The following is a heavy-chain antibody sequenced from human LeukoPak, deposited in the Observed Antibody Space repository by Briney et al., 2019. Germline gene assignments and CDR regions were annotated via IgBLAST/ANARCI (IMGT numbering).Heavy chain of an antibody. V-gene: IGHV4-34*01. CDR3: ARERKIRIAAAGLLDY. Sequence: SETLSLTCAVYGGSFSGYYWSWIRQPPGKGLEWIGSIYYSGSTNYNPSLKSRVTISVDTSKNQFSLKLSSVTAADTAVYYCARERKIRIAAAGLLDYWGQGTLVTVSS. J-gene: IGHJ4*02. D-gene: IGHD6-13*01. CDR1: GGSFSGYY. CDR2: IYYSGST.